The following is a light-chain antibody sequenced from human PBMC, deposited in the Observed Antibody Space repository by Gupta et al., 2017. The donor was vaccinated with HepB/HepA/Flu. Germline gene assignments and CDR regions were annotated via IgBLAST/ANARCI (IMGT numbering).Light chain of an antibody. J-gene: IGLJ1*01. CDR2: DVC. CDR1: SSDLGAYNL. CDR3: CSYAVNDTWV. V-gene: IGLV2-8*01. Sequence: QSAPTQPPSASGSPGQSVTISCTGTSSDLGAYNLVSWYQQHAGKAPKLIIYDVCQRPSGVPDRFSGSKSGNTASRTVYELQAEDEDDYYCCSYAVNDTWVFGGGTNVTVL.